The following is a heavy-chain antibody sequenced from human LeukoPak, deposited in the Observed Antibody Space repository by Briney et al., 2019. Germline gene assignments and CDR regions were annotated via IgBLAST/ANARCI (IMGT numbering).Heavy chain of an antibody. V-gene: IGHV4-4*07. CDR2: IYTSGST. Sequence: SEILSLTCTVSGGSISSYYWSWIRQPAGKGLEWIGRIYTSGSTNYNPSLKSRVTMSVDTSKNQFSLKLSSVTAADTAVYYCARDFPAGSRAARYYFDYWGQGTLVTVSS. D-gene: IGHD1-26*01. CDR3: ARDFPAGSRAARYYFDY. J-gene: IGHJ4*02. CDR1: GGSISSYY.